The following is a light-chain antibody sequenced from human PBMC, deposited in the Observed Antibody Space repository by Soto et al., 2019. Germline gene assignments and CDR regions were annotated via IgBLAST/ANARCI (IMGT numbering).Light chain of an antibody. Sequence: EIVLTQSPGTLSLSPGETATLSCRASQSLTSSYLAWYQQRPGQAPSLLLYGVSSRATGIPDRFSGRGSGTDFTRTITRLEPEDFAVYYCQQYGYSLWTFGQGTKVEIK. CDR3: QQYGYSLWT. J-gene: IGKJ1*01. CDR1: QSLTSSY. CDR2: GVS. V-gene: IGKV3-20*01.